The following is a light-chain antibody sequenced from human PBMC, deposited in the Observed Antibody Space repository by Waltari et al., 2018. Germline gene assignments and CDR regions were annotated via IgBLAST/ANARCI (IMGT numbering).Light chain of an antibody. CDR1: QSVLYSSNNKNY. CDR2: WAP. J-gene: IGKJ1*01. CDR3: QQYYTNPRT. Sequence: DIVMTQSPDSLAVSLGERATINCKSNQSVLYSSNNKNYVAWYQQKAGQPPKLLIYWAPTRQAGVPDRFSGSGSGTEFTLTISSLQAEDVAVYHCQQYYTNPRTFGQGTKVEIK. V-gene: IGKV4-1*01.